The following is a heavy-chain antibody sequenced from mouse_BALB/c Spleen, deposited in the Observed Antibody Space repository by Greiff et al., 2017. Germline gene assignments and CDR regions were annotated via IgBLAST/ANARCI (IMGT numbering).Heavy chain of an antibody. V-gene: IGHV1S81*02. D-gene: IGHD3-1*01. CDR3: ARSGFSRYYFDY. CDR1: GYTFTSYW. J-gene: IGHJ2*01. CDR2: INPSNGRT. Sequence: QVQLQQPGAELVKPGASVKLSCKASGYTFTSYWMHWVKQRPGQGLEWIGEINPSNGRTNYNEKFKSKATLTVDKSSSTAYMQLSSLTSEDSAVYYCARSGFSRYYFDYWGQGTTLTVSS.